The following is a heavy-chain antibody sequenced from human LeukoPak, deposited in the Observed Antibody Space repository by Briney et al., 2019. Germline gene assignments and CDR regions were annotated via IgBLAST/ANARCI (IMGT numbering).Heavy chain of an antibody. CDR2: INHSGST. CDR3: ATGRGYSGYDDVDY. V-gene: IGHV4-34*01. J-gene: IGHJ4*02. D-gene: IGHD5-12*01. Sequence: SETLSLTCAVYGGSFSGYYWSWIRQPPGKGLEWIGEINHSGSTNYNPSLKSRVTISVDTSKNQFSLKLSSVTAADTAVYYCATGRGYSGYDDVDYWGQGNLVTVSS. CDR1: GGSFSGYY.